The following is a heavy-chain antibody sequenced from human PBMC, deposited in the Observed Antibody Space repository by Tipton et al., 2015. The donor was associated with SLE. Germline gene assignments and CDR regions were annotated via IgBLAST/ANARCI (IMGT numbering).Heavy chain of an antibody. CDR2: IYYSGST. V-gene: IGHV4-59*08. D-gene: IGHD1-26*01. CDR1: GGSISSYY. J-gene: IGHJ4*02. CDR3: ARQDSGNYYPFDY. Sequence: GLVKPSETLSLTCTVSGGSISSYYWGWIRQPPGKGLEWIGYIYYSGSTNYNPSLKSRVTISVDTSKNQFSLKLTSVTAADTAVYYCARQDSGNYYPFDYWGQGTLVTVSS.